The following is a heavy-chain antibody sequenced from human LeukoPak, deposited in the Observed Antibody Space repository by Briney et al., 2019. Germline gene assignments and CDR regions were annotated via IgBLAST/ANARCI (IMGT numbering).Heavy chain of an antibody. V-gene: IGHV3-11*01. CDR1: GFTFSDYY. CDR2: ISSSGSTI. J-gene: IGHJ4*02. Sequence: GGSLRLSCAASGFTFSDYYMSWIRQAPGKGLEWVSYISSSGSTIYYADSVKGRFTISRDNSKNTLYLQMNSLRAEDTAVYYCAREYYYDSSGYNYWGQGTLVTVSS. CDR3: AREYYYDSSGYNY. D-gene: IGHD3-22*01.